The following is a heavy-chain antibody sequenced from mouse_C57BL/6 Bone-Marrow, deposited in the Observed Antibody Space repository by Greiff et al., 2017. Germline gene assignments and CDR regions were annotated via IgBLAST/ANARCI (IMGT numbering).Heavy chain of an antibody. Sequence: EVKLQESGPGLVKPSQSLSLTCSVTGYSITSGYYWNWIRQFPGNQLEWMGYISDDGSNNYNPTLKNRISLTRDTSNNQFFLKINSVTAEDTATYNCERDYYGSHFDVWGTGTTVTVSS. V-gene: IGHV3-6*01. D-gene: IGHD1-1*01. J-gene: IGHJ1*03. CDR1: GYSITSGYY. CDR3: ERDYYGSHFDV. CDR2: ISDDGSN.